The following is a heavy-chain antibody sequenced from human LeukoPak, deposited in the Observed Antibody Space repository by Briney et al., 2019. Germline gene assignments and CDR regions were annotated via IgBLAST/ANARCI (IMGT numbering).Heavy chain of an antibody. D-gene: IGHD3-10*01. CDR1: GFAFSSYA. V-gene: IGHV3-23*01. J-gene: IGHJ4*02. CDR2: ISGSGGST. Sequence: GGSLRLSCAASGFAFSSYAMSWVSQAPGKGLEWVSAISGSGGSTYYADSVKGRFTISRDNSKNTLYLQMNSLRAEDTAVYYCAKIGTMVRGVQDYWGQGTLVTVSS. CDR3: AKIGTMVRGVQDY.